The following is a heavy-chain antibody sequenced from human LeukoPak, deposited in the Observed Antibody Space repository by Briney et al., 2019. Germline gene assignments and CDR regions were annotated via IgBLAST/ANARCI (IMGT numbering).Heavy chain of an antibody. CDR2: IKQDGSEK. V-gene: IGHV3-7*03. CDR3: AKSGATIWTFNY. Sequence: GGSLRLSCAASGFTFSSYWMSWVRQAPGKGVEWVANIKQDGSEKYYVDSVKGRFTISRDNSKNTLFLQVNSLRVDDTAIYYCAKSGATIWTFNYWGQGALVTVSP. J-gene: IGHJ4*02. CDR1: GFTFSSYW. D-gene: IGHD5-12*01.